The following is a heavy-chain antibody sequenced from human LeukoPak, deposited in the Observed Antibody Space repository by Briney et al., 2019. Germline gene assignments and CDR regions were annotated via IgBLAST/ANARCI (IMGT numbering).Heavy chain of an antibody. CDR2: INPSGGST. D-gene: IGHD3-10*01. V-gene: IGHV1-46*01. Sequence: ASVKVSCKASGYTFTSYYMHWVRQAPGQGLEWMGIINPSGGSTSYAQKFQGRVTMTRDTSTSTVYMELSSLRSEDTAVYYCARDAERWLGELPKATLGYWGQGTLVTVSS. J-gene: IGHJ4*02. CDR3: ARDAERWLGELPKATLGY. CDR1: GYTFTSYY.